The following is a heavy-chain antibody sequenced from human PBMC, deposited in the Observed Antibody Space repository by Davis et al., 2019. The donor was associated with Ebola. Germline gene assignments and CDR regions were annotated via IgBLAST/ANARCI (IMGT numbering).Heavy chain of an antibody. CDR2: INPNSGGT. V-gene: IGHV1-2*06. Sequence: AASVKVSCKASGGTFSTYTFTWVRQAPGQGLEWMGRINPNSGGTNYAQKFQGRVTMSRDTSTSTAYMEMSRPRSDDTAVYFCARDHVLINIVVVTATPFDYWGQGTLVTVSS. J-gene: IGHJ4*02. D-gene: IGHD2-21*02. CDR1: GGTFSTYT. CDR3: ARDHVLINIVVVTATPFDY.